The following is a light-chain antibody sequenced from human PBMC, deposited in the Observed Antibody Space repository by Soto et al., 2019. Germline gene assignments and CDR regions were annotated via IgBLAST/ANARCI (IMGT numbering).Light chain of an antibody. CDR2: KAS. J-gene: IGKJ1*01. Sequence: IQMTQFPSPLSVSVGDRFTITSLASQTISSWLAWYQQKPGKAPKLLIYKASTLKSGVPSRFSGSGSGTEFTLTISSLQPDDFATYYCQHYNSYSEAFGQGTKVDIK. V-gene: IGKV1-5*03. CDR3: QHYNSYSEA. CDR1: QTISSW.